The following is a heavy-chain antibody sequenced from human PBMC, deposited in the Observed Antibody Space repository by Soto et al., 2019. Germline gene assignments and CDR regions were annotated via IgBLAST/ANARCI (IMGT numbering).Heavy chain of an antibody. CDR2: ISWNSGGI. D-gene: IGHD1-26*01. CDR3: AKDLGSGSYFGGYYYYGMDV. Sequence: SLRLSCAASGFTFDDYAMHWVRQAPGKGLEWVSGISWNSGGIGYADSVKGRFTISRDNAKNSLYLQMNSLRAEDTALYYCAKDLGSGSYFGGYYYYGMDVWGQGTTVTVSS. J-gene: IGHJ6*02. V-gene: IGHV3-9*01. CDR1: GFTFDDYA.